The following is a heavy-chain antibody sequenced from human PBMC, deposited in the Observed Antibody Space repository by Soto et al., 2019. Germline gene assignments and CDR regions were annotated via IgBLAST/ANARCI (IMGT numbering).Heavy chain of an antibody. CDR2: IYPGDSDT. J-gene: IGHJ6*02. Sequence: LGESLKISCKVSGYSFTSYWIGCVRQMPGKGLEWMGIIYPGDSDTRYSPSFQGQVTISADKSISTAYLQWSSLKASDTAIYYCARTAAAGKYYYGVDVWGQGTTVTVSS. CDR1: GYSFTSYW. CDR3: ARTAAAGKYYYGVDV. D-gene: IGHD6-13*01. V-gene: IGHV5-51*01.